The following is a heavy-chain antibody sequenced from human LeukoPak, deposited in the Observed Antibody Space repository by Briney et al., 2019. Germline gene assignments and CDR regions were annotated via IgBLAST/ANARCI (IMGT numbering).Heavy chain of an antibody. CDR2: IYSGGGT. CDR3: ARDQRGIAVAGVGWYFDL. Sequence: GGSLRLSCEASGFTVNNYYMSWVRQAPGKGLEWVSIIYSGGGTYYADSVKGRFTISRDISKNTVYLQMNSLRAEDTALYYCARDQRGIAVAGVGWYFDLWGRGTLVTVSS. D-gene: IGHD6-19*01. J-gene: IGHJ2*01. V-gene: IGHV3-66*01. CDR1: GFTVNNYY.